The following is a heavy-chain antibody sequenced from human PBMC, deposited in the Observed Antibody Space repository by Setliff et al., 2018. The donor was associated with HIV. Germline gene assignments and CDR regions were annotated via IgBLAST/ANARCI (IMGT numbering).Heavy chain of an antibody. CDR1: GFTFSSYG. CDR2: ISYDGSNK. CDR3: AREPKNTYSSGWYY. D-gene: IGHD6-19*01. J-gene: IGHJ4*02. V-gene: IGHV3-30*03. Sequence: SGFTFSSYGMHWVRQAPGKGLEWVAVISYDGSNKYYADSVKGRFTISRDNSKNTLYLQMNSLRAEDTAVYYCAREPKNTYSSGWYYWGQGTLVTVSS.